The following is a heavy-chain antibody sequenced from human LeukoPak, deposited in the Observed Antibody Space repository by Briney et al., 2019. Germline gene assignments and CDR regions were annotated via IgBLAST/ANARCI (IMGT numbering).Heavy chain of an antibody. V-gene: IGHV4-34*01. CDR2: INHSGST. D-gene: IGHD3-9*01. J-gene: IGHJ4*02. Sequence: SETLSLTCAVSGGSFSGNYWIWIRQPPGKGLEWIGDINHSGSTNYNPSLKSRVTISVDTSKNQFPLKLSSVTAADTAVYYCARGPTTVYDSLTGYYYFDDWGQGTLVTVSS. CDR1: GGSFSGNY. CDR3: ARGPTTVYDSLTGYYYFDD.